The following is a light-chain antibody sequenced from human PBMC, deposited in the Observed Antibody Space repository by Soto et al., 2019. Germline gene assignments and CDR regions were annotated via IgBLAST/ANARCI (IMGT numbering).Light chain of an antibody. CDR3: QQYNNWPYT. CDR2: GAS. V-gene: IGKV3-15*01. CDR1: QSISSN. Sequence: EIMMTQSPATLSVSPGERATLSCWSSQSISSNLAWYQHKRGQAPRLLFYGASTRTTGVPARFSGSGSGTGFTLTISSLQSEDFAIYYCQQYNNWPYTFGQGTKREIK. J-gene: IGKJ2*01.